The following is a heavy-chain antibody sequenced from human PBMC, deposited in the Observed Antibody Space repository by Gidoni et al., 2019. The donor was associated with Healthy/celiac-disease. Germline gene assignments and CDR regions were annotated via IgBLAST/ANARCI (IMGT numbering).Heavy chain of an antibody. V-gene: IGHV3-23*01. CDR2: ISGSGGST. J-gene: IGHJ6*02. CDR3: AKDRTVTTYLDYYYYNGMDV. CDR1: GFTFSSYA. D-gene: IGHD4-4*01. Sequence: EVLLLESGGGLVQPGGSLRLSCAAPGFTFSSYAMSWVRQARGTGLEWFSAISGSGGSTYYSDSVKGQFPISRDNSKNTLYLQMNSLRAEDTAVYYCAKDRTVTTYLDYYYYNGMDVWGQGTTVTVSS.